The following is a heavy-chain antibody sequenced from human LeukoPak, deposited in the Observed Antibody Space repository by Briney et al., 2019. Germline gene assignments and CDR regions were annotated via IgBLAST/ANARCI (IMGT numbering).Heavy chain of an antibody. V-gene: IGHV1-8*01. CDR1: GYTFINYE. D-gene: IGHD2-2*03. CDR2: MNPKSGNT. J-gene: IGHJ4*02. Sequence: ASVKVSCKASGYTFINYEINWVRQATGQGLEWMGWMNPKSGNTGYAQKFQGRVTMTRNTSISTAYMELSSLRSEDTAVYYCARDYGYCSSTSCFIYFDYWGQGTLVTVSS. CDR3: ARDYGYCSSTSCFIYFDY.